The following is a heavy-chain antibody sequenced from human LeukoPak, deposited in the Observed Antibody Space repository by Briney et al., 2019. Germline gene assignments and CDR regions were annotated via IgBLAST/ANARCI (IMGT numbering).Heavy chain of an antibody. CDR2: IYYSGST. Sequence: SETLSLTCTVSGGSISSYYWSWIRQPPGKGLEWIGYIYYSGSTNYNPSLKSRVTISVDTSKNQFSLKLSSVTAADTAVYYCARDRFHIDSGGRNLCYYYGMDVWGQGTTVTVSS. J-gene: IGHJ6*02. CDR3: ARDRFHIDSGGRNLCYYYGMDV. V-gene: IGHV4-59*01. CDR1: GGSISSYY. D-gene: IGHD2-15*01.